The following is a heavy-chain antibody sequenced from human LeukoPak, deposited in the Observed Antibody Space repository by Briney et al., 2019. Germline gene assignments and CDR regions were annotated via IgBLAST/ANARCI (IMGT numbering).Heavy chain of an antibody. CDR1: GDSINSYY. D-gene: IGHD2-2*01. CDR3: ATGRCLPNAFDI. V-gene: IGHV4-59*01. J-gene: IGHJ3*02. Sequence: SETLSLTCTASGDSINSYYWNWIRQPPGKGLEWIGYIYYSGRTDYNPSLKSRVTISVDTSKHQFSMKLKSVTAADTAVYFCATGRCLPNAFDIWGQGTMVTVFS. CDR2: IYYSGRT.